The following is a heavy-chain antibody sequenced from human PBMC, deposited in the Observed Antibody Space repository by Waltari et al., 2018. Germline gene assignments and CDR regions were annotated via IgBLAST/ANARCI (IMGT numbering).Heavy chain of an antibody. J-gene: IGHJ5*02. V-gene: IGHV1-24*01. D-gene: IGHD6-19*01. Sequence: QVQVGQSGAEVKKPGASVKVSCKVSGISFTELSIHWVRQTSGKGLEWMGGFDLQDGERNSAQKFQGRLKMTEDISTDTAYMELSSLRSDDTAVYYCAAGLSSGWPNLWGPGTLVTVS. CDR3: AAGLSSGWPNL. CDR1: GISFTELS. CDR2: FDLQDGER.